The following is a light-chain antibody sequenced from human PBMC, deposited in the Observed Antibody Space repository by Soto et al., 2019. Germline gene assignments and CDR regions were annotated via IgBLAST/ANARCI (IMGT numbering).Light chain of an antibody. V-gene: IGKV1-5*03. CDR3: QQYNSYWT. CDR2: KAS. Sequence: DIQMTQSPSTLSASVGDRVTITCRASHSISSWLAWYQQKPGKAPKLLIYKASSLESGVPSRFSGSGSGTEFTLTISSLQPDDFATYYGQQYNSYWTLGQGTKVDIK. J-gene: IGKJ1*01. CDR1: HSISSW.